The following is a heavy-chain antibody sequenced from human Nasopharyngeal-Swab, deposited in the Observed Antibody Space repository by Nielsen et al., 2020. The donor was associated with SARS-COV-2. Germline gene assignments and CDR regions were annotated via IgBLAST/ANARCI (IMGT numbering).Heavy chain of an antibody. Sequence: GGSLRLSCSASGFVFSSYGMHWVRQAPGKGLEWVAVIWYDGSNKYYADSVKGRFTISRDNSKNTLYLQMNSLRAEDTAVYYCARGNYYDSSGYSDAFDIWGQGTMVTVSS. D-gene: IGHD3-22*01. CDR1: GFVFSSYG. V-gene: IGHV3-33*08. J-gene: IGHJ3*02. CDR2: IWYDGSNK. CDR3: ARGNYYDSSGYSDAFDI.